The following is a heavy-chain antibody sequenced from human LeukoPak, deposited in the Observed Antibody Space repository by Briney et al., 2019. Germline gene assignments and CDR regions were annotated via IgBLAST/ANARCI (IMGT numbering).Heavy chain of an antibody. Sequence: GASVKVSCKASGYTFTGYYIHWVRQAPRRGLEWMGRINPNNGVTNYAQKFQGRVTMTRDTSITIAYMELDRLTSDDTAVYFCARLMGMDVWGQGTSVTVSS. D-gene: IGHD2-8*01. J-gene: IGHJ6*02. V-gene: IGHV1-2*06. CDR3: ARLMGMDV. CDR1: GYTFTGYY. CDR2: INPNNGVT.